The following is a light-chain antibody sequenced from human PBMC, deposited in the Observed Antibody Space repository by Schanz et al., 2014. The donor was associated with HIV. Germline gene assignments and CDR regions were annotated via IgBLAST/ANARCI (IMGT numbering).Light chain of an antibody. V-gene: IGKV3-20*01. CDR1: QSIGSTY. CDR3: QQFIRSPQT. CDR2: GAT. J-gene: IGKJ1*01. Sequence: EIVLTQSPGTLSLSPGERATLSCRASQSIGSTYLAWYQQKPGQAPRLLIYGATSRATGIPGRFSGSGSGTDFTLTISRMEPEDFAVYFCQQFIRSPQTFGQGTKVEV.